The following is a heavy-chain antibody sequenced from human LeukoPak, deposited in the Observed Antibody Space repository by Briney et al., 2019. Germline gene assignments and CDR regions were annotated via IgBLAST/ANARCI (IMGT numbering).Heavy chain of an antibody. CDR3: ARDELAALTGNYYYYYGMDV. CDR2: ISGSSSYI. V-gene: IGHV3-21*01. CDR1: GFTFTTYS. Sequence: PGGSLRLSCVASGFTFTTYSMNWVRQAPGKGLEWVSCISGSSSYIHYADSVKGRFTISRDNAKNTLYLQMNSLRAEDTAVYYCARDELAALTGNYYYYYGMDVWGQGTTVTVSS. D-gene: IGHD6-6*01. J-gene: IGHJ6*02.